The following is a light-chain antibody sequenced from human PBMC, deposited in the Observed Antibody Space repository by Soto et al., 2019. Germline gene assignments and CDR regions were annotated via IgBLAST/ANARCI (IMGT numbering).Light chain of an antibody. CDR3: QSYDSSLSRV. CDR2: GNK. J-gene: IGLJ1*01. CDR1: SSKIGAGYD. Sequence: QSVLTQSPSVSGAPGQRVTISCTGSSSKIGAGYDAHWYQQLPGTAPKLLIYGNKNRPSGVPDRFSASKSGTSASLAIAGLQAEDEADYYCQSYDSSLSRVFGTGTKVTVL. V-gene: IGLV1-40*01.